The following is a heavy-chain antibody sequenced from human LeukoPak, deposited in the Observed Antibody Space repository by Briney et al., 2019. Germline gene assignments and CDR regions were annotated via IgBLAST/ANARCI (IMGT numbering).Heavy chain of an antibody. CDR2: ISGSGGTT. V-gene: IGHV3-23*01. CDR3: AKAPRLAEAAREFMLDY. CDR1: GFTFRIYA. D-gene: IGHD6-13*01. J-gene: IGHJ4*02. Sequence: TGGSLRLSCAASGFTFRIYAMSWVRQAPGKGLEWVSVISGSGGTTYYADSVKGRFTISRDNSKNTLYLQINSLRAEDTAVYYCAKAPRLAEAAREFMLDYWGQGILVTVSS.